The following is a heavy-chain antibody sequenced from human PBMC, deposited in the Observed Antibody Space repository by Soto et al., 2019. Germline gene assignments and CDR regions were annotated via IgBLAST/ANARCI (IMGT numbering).Heavy chain of an antibody. Sequence: QVQLQESGPGLVKPSETLSLTCTVSGGSISSYYWSWIRQPPGKGLECIGYIYYSGSTNYAPSLKGRVTISVDTSKNQFSLKLTSVTAADTAVYYCARDSYGDSLDYWGQGTLVTVSS. V-gene: IGHV4-59*01. J-gene: IGHJ4*02. CDR2: IYYSGST. CDR3: ARDSYGDSLDY. D-gene: IGHD4-17*01. CDR1: GGSISSYY.